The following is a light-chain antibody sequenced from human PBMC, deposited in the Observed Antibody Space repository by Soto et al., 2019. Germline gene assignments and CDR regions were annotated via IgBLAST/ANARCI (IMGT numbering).Light chain of an antibody. J-gene: IGLJ3*02. CDR2: EVT. Sequence: QSALTQPPSASGSPGQSVTISCTGTSSDVGGYNYVSWYQQHPGTAPKLIICEVTKRPSGVPDRFSGSKSGNTASLTVTGLQAEDEAHYYCSSYAGNFNLVFGGGTKLTVL. V-gene: IGLV2-8*01. CDR3: SSYAGNFNLV. CDR1: SSDVGGYNY.